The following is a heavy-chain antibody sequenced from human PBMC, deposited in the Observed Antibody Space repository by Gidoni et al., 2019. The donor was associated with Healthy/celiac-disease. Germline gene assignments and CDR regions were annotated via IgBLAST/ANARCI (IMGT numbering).Heavy chain of an antibody. J-gene: IGHJ6*02. V-gene: IGHV4-34*01. D-gene: IGHD3-9*01. Sequence: QVQLQLWGAGLFTPSEPLSLTCALYGGSFSGYHWSWIRQPPGKGLEWIGEIHNSGSTNYNPSLKSRVTISVDTSKNQSSLKLSSVTAADTAVYYGATQLRYVDWSTPPRADYYGMDVWGQGTTVTVSS. CDR1: GGSFSGYH. CDR3: ATQLRYVDWSTPPRADYYGMDV. CDR2: IHNSGST.